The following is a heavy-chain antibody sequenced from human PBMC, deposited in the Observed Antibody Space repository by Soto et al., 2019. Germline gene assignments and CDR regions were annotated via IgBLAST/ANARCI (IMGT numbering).Heavy chain of an antibody. CDR3: AKALRGRVAARKGHNWFDP. V-gene: IGHV3-23*01. D-gene: IGHD2-15*01. Sequence: GGSLRLSCAASGFTFSSYAMSWVRQAPGKGLEWVSAISGSGGSTYYADSVKGRFTISRDNSKNTLYLQMNSLRAEDTAVYYCAKALRGRVAARKGHNWFDPWGQGTLVTVSS. J-gene: IGHJ5*02. CDR2: ISGSGGST. CDR1: GFTFSSYA.